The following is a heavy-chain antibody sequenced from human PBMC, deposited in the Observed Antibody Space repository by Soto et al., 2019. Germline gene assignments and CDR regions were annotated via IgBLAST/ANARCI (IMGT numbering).Heavy chain of an antibody. D-gene: IGHD3-22*01. J-gene: IGHJ4*02. V-gene: IGHV3-21*06. Sequence: DVQLVESGGGLVEPGGSLRLSCAASGFSFSSSDMTWVRQAPGRGLEYVSSLNYSGLYMFYAEPAKGRFTISRDNAQNLVYLWMNGLRAEDTAVYWCARKSNSDISGYDHIDHWGQGTLVTVSS. CDR2: LNYSGLYM. CDR3: ARKSNSDISGYDHIDH. CDR1: GFSFSSSD.